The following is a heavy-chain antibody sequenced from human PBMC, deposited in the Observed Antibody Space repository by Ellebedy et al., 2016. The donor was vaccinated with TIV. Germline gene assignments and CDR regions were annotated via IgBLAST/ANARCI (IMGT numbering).Heavy chain of an antibody. CDR3: ARSPYQLLGIAVYYYYGMDV. CDR1: GYTFTSYY. D-gene: IGHD2-2*01. CDR2: INPSGGST. Sequence: ASVKVSXXASGYTFTSYYMHWVRQAPGQGLEWMGIINPSGGSTSYAQKFQGRVTMTRDTSTSTAYMELSSLRSEDTAVYYCARSPYQLLGIAVYYYYGMDVWGQGTTVTVSS. J-gene: IGHJ6*02. V-gene: IGHV1-46*01.